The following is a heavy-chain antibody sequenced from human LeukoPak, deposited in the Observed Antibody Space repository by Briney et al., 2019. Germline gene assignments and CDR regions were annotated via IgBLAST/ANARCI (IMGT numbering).Heavy chain of an antibody. J-gene: IGHJ4*02. CDR1: GLSLSTYW. CDR2: IKQDGSGE. CDR3: ATYYLLGSLTRFHY. V-gene: IGHV3-7*01. Sequence: GGSLRLSCADSGLSLSTYWMSWGRHAPGEGLECVATIKQDGSGEYYLDSVKGQCTISRDNAENSLYLQMNSLRVKETAVYYCATYYLLGSLTRFHYWGQGTLVTVSS. D-gene: IGHD1-26*01.